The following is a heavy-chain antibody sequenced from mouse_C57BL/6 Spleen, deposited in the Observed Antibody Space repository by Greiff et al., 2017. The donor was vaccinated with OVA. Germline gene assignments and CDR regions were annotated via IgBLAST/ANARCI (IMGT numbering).Heavy chain of an antibody. CDR3: ARNDQAWFAY. V-gene: IGHV1-42*01. CDR1: GYSFTGYY. D-gene: IGHD2-12*01. Sequence: EVQLQQSGPELVKPGASVKISCKASGYSFTGYYMNWVKQSPEKSLEWIGEINPSTGGTTYNQKFKAKATLTVDKSSSTAYMQLKSLTSEDSAVYYCARNDQAWFAYWGQGTLVTVSA. CDR2: INPSTGGT. J-gene: IGHJ3*01.